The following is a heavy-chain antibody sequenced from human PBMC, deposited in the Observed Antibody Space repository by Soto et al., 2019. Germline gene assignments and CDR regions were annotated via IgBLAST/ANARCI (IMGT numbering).Heavy chain of an antibody. J-gene: IGHJ4*02. CDR3: ARGFFAQYEGNYFDY. D-gene: IGHD3-3*01. CDR1: GGSISSGGYY. V-gene: IGHV4-31*03. Sequence: SETLSLTCTVSGGSISSGGYYWSWIRQHPGKGLEWIGYIYYSGSTYYNPSLKSRVTISVDTSKNQFSLKLSSVTAADTAVYYCARGFFAQYEGNYFDYWGQGTLVTVSS. CDR2: IYYSGST.